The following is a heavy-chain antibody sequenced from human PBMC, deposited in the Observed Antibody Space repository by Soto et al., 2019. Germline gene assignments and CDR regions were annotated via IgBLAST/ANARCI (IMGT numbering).Heavy chain of an antibody. CDR1: GFTFSSYG. J-gene: IGHJ6*02. V-gene: IGHV3-30*18. D-gene: IGHD6-6*01. CDR2: ISYDGSNK. CDR3: AKDWWRIAARPDYYGMDV. Sequence: GGSLRLSCAASGFTFSSYGMHWVRQAPGKGLEWVAVISYDGSNKYYADSVKGRFTISGDNSKNTLYLQMNSLRAEDTAVYYCAKDWWRIAARPDYYGMDVWGQGTTVTVSS.